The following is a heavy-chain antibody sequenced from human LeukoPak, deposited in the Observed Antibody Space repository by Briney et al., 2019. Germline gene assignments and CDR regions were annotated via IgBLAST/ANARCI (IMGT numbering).Heavy chain of an antibody. CDR3: ARDGRYMIVGAFDI. CDR2: SYFSGST. CDR1: GGSISNYY. D-gene: IGHD1-26*01. J-gene: IGHJ3*02. V-gene: IGHV4-59*01. Sequence: SETLSLTCTVSGGSISNYYWSWIRQPPGKGLEWIGYSYFSGSTNYNPSLKSRVTISVDTSKNQFSLKLSSVTAADTAVYYCARDGRYMIVGAFDIWGQGTMVTVSS.